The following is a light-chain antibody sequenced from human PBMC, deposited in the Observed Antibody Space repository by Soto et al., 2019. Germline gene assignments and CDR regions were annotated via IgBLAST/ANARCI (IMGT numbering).Light chain of an antibody. CDR1: QYINTR. Sequence: EIVVTQSPATLSLSPGERATLSCRASQYINTRLAWYQHRPGQAPRLLIYQTSIRAAGIPARFSGSGSGTEFTLTISSLQSEDFAVYYCQQYNNWPRTFGQGTKVAIK. J-gene: IGKJ1*01. V-gene: IGKV3D-15*01. CDR3: QQYNNWPRT. CDR2: QTS.